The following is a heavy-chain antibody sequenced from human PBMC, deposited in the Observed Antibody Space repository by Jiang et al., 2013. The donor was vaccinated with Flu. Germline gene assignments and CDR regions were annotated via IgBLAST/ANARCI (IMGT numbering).Heavy chain of an antibody. CDR2: IYYSGST. Sequence: LEWIGSIYYSGSTYYNPSLKSRVTISVDTSKNQFSLKLSSVTAADTAVYYCARLRPPGYCSGGSCYGWGQGTLVTVSS. V-gene: IGHV4-39*01. D-gene: IGHD2-15*01. CDR3: ARLRPPGYCSGGSCYG. J-gene: IGHJ4*02.